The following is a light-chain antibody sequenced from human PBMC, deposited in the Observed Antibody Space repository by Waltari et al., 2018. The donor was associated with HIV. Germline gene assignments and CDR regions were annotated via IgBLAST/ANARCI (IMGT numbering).Light chain of an antibody. CDR2: RNN. J-gene: IGLJ1*01. CDR1: SSHIGSNY. CDR3: AAWDDSLSVYV. Sequence: QSVLTQPPSASGTPGQRVTISCSGSSSHIGSNYVYWYQPLPGTAPKLLIYRNNQRPSGVPDRFSGSTSGTSASLAISGLRSEDEADYFCAAWDDSLSVYVFGTGTKVTVL. V-gene: IGLV1-47*01.